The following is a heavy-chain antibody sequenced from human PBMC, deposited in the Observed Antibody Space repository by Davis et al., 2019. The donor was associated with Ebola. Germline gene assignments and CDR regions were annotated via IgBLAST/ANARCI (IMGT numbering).Heavy chain of an antibody. V-gene: IGHV3-23*01. CDR1: GFTFNTYG. J-gene: IGHJ6*02. Sequence: GESLKISCAASGFTFNTYGMHWVRQAPGKGLEWVSRISSSGSNTYYADSVKGRFTISRDNSKNTLYLQMNSLRAEDTAVYYCAKGPQYSSSWDYYGMDVWGQGTTVTVSS. CDR2: ISSSGSNT. CDR3: AKGPQYSSSWDYYGMDV. D-gene: IGHD6-6*01.